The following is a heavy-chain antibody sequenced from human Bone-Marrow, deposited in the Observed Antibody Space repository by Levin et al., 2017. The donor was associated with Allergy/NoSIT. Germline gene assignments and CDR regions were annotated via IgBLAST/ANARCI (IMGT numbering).Heavy chain of an antibody. D-gene: IGHD2-2*01. CDR1: GFTLRSRG. J-gene: IGHJ6*02. V-gene: IGHV3-30*03. CDR3: ATDRHNYASETSYYYGMDV. Sequence: PAGGSLRLSCEASGFTLRSRGVHWVRQAPGKGLEWVAVISYDGRDESYGDSLKGRFSISRDHSKNTVYLQMNSLTSGDTAVYYCATDRHNYASETSYYYGMDVWGRGTTVTVSS. CDR2: ISYDGRDE.